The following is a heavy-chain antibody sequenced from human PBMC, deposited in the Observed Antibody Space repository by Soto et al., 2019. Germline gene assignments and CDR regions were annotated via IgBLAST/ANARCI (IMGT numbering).Heavy chain of an antibody. CDR2: ISASGGST. CDR3: AKDYSSGWSPYYFDY. CDR1: GFTFNNFA. D-gene: IGHD6-19*01. J-gene: IGHJ4*02. Sequence: EVQLLESGGGLVQPGGSLRLSCAASGFTFNNFAMNWVRQAPGKGLEWVSSISASGGSTYFSDSAKGRFTVSRDNSKNTLYLQMNSLRAEDTAVYYCAKDYSSGWSPYYFDYWGQGTLVTVSS. V-gene: IGHV3-23*01.